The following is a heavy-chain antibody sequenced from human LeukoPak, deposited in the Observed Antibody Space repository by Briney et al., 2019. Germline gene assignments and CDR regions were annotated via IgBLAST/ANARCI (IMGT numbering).Heavy chain of an antibody. V-gene: IGHV3-23*01. CDR2: ITGSGSST. CDR1: GFSFSSYA. D-gene: IGHD6-19*01. CDR3: AKRVSGWYLVDY. J-gene: IGHJ4*02. Sequence: GSLRLSCAASGFSFSSYAMSWVRQAPGKGLEWVSAITGSGSSTFYADAVKGRFTISKDNSKNTLYLQMNSLRAEDTAVYYCAKRVSGWYLVDYWGQGALVTVSS.